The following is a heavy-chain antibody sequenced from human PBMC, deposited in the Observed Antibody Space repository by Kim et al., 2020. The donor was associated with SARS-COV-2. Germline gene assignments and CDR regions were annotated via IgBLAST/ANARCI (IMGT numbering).Heavy chain of an antibody. V-gene: IGHV4-39*01. CDR1: GGSISTPGHY. J-gene: IGHJ4*03. D-gene: IGHD4-17*01. CDR2: IYHSGRT. CDR3: ARCYGDYAVCVH. Sequence: SETLSLTCTVSGGSISTPGHYWGWIRQPPGKGLESIGHIYHSGRTYYNPSLESRVTISVYTSSNQFSLRLDSVTAADTAVYYCARCYGDYAVCVHWGQGTLVTVSS.